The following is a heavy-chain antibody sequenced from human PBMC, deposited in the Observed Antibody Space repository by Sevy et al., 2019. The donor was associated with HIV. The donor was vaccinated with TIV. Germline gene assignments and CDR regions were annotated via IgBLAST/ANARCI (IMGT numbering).Heavy chain of an antibody. CDR1: GFTFSSYG. CDR3: ARGGQRERRFYAFDI. CDR2: IWYDGSNK. V-gene: IGHV3-33*01. D-gene: IGHD1-1*01. J-gene: IGHJ3*02. Sequence: GGSLRLSCAASGFTFSSYGMHWVRQAPGKGLEWVAVIWYDGSNKNYADSVKGRFTISRDNSKNTLYLQMNGLRAEDTAVYYCARGGQRERRFYAFDIWGQGTMVTVSS.